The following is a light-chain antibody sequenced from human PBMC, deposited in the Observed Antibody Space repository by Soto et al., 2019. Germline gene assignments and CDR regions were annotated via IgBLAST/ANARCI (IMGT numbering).Light chain of an antibody. J-gene: IGLJ1*01. CDR3: SSYAGSNNPA. V-gene: IGLV1-40*01. CDR1: SSNIGAGYD. CDR2: GNS. Sequence: SVLTQPPSVSGAPGQRVTISCTGRSSNIGAGYDVHWYQQLPGTAPKLLIYGNSNRPSGVPDRFSGSKSGTSAALAITGLQAEDEADYYCSSYAGSNNPAFGTGTKGTVL.